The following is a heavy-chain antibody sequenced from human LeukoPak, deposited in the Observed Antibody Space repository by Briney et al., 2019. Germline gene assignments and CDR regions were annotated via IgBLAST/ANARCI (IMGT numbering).Heavy chain of an antibody. CDR3: ARVSLQEYYYGMDV. V-gene: IGHV4-4*07. Sequence: SETLSLTCTVSGGSISSYYWSWIRQPAGKGLEWIGRIYTSGSTNYNPSLKSRVTISVDRSKNQFSLKLSSVTAADTAVYYCARVSLQEYYYGMDVWGQGTTVTVSS. CDR1: GGSISSYY. J-gene: IGHJ6*02. CDR2: IYTSGST. D-gene: IGHD4-4*01.